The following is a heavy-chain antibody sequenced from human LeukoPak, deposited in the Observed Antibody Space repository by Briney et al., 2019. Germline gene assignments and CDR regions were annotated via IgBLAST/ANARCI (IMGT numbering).Heavy chain of an antibody. CDR1: GFNFNNYG. Sequence: GGSLRLSCAASGFNFNNYGLHWVRQAPAKGLAWVAVIWYDGSNKYYAASVKGRFNISRDNSKDTLYLQVNRLEADGTALHYFARGDGSGYPDAFDSWGQGTMVTVSS. J-gene: IGHJ3*02. CDR3: ARGDGSGYPDAFDS. D-gene: IGHD3-22*01. CDR2: IWYDGSNK. V-gene: IGHV3-33*01.